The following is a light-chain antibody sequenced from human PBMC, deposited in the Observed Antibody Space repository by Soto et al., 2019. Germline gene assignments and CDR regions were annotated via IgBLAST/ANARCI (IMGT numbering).Light chain of an antibody. CDR2: AAS. CDR1: QSISSY. Sequence: DIQMTQSPSSLSASVGDRVTITCRASQSISSYLNWYQQKPGKAPKLLIYAASSLQSWVPSRLSGSGSATDFTLTISSLQPEDFSTYYCQQIYSTPRTFGQGTKVEIK. J-gene: IGKJ1*01. CDR3: QQIYSTPRT. V-gene: IGKV1-39*01.